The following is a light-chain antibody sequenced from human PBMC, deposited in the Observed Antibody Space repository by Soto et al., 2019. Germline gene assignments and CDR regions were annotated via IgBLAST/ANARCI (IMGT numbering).Light chain of an antibody. CDR1: QTISSW. V-gene: IGKV1-5*03. J-gene: IGKJ1*01. CDR2: KAS. CDR3: QHYNSYSEA. Sequence: DIQMPQSPSTLSGSVGDRVTITCRARQTISSWLAWYQQKPGKAPKLLIYKASTLKSGVPSRFSGSGSVTEFTLTISSLQPDDFATYYCQHYNSYSEAFGQGTKVELK.